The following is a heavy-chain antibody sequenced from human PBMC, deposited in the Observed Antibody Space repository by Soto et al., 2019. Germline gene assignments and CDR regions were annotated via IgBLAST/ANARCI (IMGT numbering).Heavy chain of an antibody. D-gene: IGHD4-17*01. CDR2: ISSNGGRT. J-gene: IGHJ5*02. V-gene: IGHV3-64D*08. CDR1: GFTFSSYA. CDR3: VKAANDYGDYGWFDP. Sequence: EVQLVESGGGLVQPGGSLRLSCSASGFTFSSYAMHWVRQAPGKGLEYVSAISSNGGRTYYADSVKGRFTISRDNSKNTLYLQMSSLRAEDTAVYYCVKAANDYGDYGWFDPWGQGTLVTVSA.